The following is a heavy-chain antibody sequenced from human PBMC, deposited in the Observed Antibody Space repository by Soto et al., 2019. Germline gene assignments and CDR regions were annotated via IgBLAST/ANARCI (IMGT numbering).Heavy chain of an antibody. J-gene: IGHJ6*02. CDR2: ISTYNGNT. Sequence: QVQVMQSGAEVKKPEASVKVSCKASGYTFTSYGISWVRQAPGQGLEWMGWISTYNGNTNYAQKLQGRVTMTTDTSTSTVYMELRSLRSDDTAVYYCGRDLYQSVFYYGMDVWGQGTTVTVSS. CDR3: GRDLYQSVFYYGMDV. D-gene: IGHD2-2*01. V-gene: IGHV1-18*01. CDR1: GYTFTSYG.